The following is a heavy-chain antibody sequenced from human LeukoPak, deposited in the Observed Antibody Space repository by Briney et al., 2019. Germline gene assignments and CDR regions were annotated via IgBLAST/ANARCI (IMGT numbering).Heavy chain of an antibody. J-gene: IGHJ4*02. D-gene: IGHD1-26*01. CDR1: GGSISSYY. Sequence: SETLSLTCSVSGGSISSYYWSWIRQPPGKGLEWIGYIYYRGSTNYNPSLKSRVTISVDTSKNQFSLKLSSVTATDTAVYYCARGVVGATPDYWGQGTLVTVSS. CDR3: ARGVVGATPDY. V-gene: IGHV4-59*01. CDR2: IYYRGST.